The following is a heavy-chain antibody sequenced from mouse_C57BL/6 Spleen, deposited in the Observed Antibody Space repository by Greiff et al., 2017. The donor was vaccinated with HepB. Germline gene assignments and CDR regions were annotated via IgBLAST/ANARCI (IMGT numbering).Heavy chain of an antibody. CDR2: IYPRSGNT. V-gene: IGHV1-81*01. CDR1: GYTFTSYG. Sequence: VKLQESGAELARPGASVKLSCKASGYTFTSYGISWVKQRTGQGLEWIGEIYPRSGNTYYNEKFKGKATLTADKSSSTAYMELRSLTSEDSAVYFCARKDYYGSSYPLAYWGQGTLVTVSA. CDR3: ARKDYYGSSYPLAY. J-gene: IGHJ3*01. D-gene: IGHD1-1*01.